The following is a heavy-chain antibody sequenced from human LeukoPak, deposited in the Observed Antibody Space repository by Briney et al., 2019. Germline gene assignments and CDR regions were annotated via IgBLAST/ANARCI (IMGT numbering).Heavy chain of an antibody. J-gene: IGHJ4*02. CDR2: INGSGGST. D-gene: IGHD2-21*02. Sequence: GGSLRLSCAASGFTFSSYAMNWVRQAPGKGVEWGSGINGSGGSTYYADSVKGRFTISRDNSKNTLYLQMNNLRAEDTAVYYCAKGRGIVVVTGPDYWGQGTLVTVSS. CDR1: GFTFSSYA. CDR3: AKGRGIVVVTGPDY. V-gene: IGHV3-23*01.